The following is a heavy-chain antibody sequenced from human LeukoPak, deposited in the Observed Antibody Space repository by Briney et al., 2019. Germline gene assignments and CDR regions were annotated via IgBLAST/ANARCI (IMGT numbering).Heavy chain of an antibody. V-gene: IGHV3-33*06. CDR3: AKDAQRGFDYSNSLEN. CDR1: GFIFNHHA. CDR2: IWSDKSNR. D-gene: IGHD4-11*01. J-gene: IGHJ4*02. Sequence: GGSLRLACAASGFIFNHHAMHWARQAPGKGLEWVAVIWSDKSNRFYADSVRGRFTISRDDSRKTVYLQMEGMTAEDTAIYYCAKDAQRGFDYSNSLENWGQGALVTVAS.